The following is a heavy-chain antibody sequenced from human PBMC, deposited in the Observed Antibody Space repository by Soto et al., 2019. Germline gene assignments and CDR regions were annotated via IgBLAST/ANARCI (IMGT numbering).Heavy chain of an antibody. Sequence: PGGSLRLSCAASGFTFSSYGMHWVRQAPGKGLEWVAVISYDGSNKYYADSVKGRFTISRDNSKNTLYLQMNSLRAEDTAVYYCAKPAYRGYSGSYYGVDYWGQGTLVTVSS. CDR3: AKPAYRGYSGSYYGVDY. CDR2: ISYDGSNK. J-gene: IGHJ4*02. D-gene: IGHD1-26*01. CDR1: GFTFSSYG. V-gene: IGHV3-30*18.